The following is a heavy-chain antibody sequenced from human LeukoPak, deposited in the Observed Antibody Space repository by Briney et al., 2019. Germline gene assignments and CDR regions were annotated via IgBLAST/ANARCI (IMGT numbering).Heavy chain of an antibody. J-gene: IGHJ4*02. CDR3: AKVGYYDILTGFFDY. V-gene: IGHV3-30*18. CDR2: ISYDGSNK. CDR1: GLTFSSYG. Sequence: GGSLRLSCAASGLTFSSYGMHWVRQAPGKGLEWVAVISYDGSNKYYADSVKGRFTISRDNSKNTLYLQMNSLRAEDTAVYYCAKVGYYDILTGFFDYWGQGTLVTVSS. D-gene: IGHD3-9*01.